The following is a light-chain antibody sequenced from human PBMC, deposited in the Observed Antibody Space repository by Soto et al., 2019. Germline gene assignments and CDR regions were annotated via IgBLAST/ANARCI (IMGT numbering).Light chain of an antibody. J-gene: IGLJ1*01. V-gene: IGLV2-14*03. CDR1: SSDVGGYNV. Sequence: QSALTQPASVSGSPGQSITISCTGTSSDVGGYNVVSWYQQHPGKAPKLMIYDVSNRPSGVSNRFSGSKSGNTASLTISGLQADDEDDYYCCSYTSSSTLYVFGTGTKLTVL. CDR3: CSYTSSSTLYV. CDR2: DVS.